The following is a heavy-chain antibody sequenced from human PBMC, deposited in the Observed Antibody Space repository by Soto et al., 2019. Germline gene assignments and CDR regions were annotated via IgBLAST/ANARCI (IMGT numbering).Heavy chain of an antibody. J-gene: IGHJ4*02. D-gene: IGHD6-6*01. CDR1: GFTFSNYG. CDR2: ISSDGSVK. V-gene: IGHV3-30*18. CDR3: VKDNSSSHSVYLDN. Sequence: QVQLVESGGGVVQPGRSLRLSCAASGFTFSNYGMHWVRQAPGKGLEWVVVISSDGSVKYYADSLKGRFTISRDNSKNTLYLQMNSLRADDTAVYYCVKDNSSSHSVYLDNWGQGTQVTVSS.